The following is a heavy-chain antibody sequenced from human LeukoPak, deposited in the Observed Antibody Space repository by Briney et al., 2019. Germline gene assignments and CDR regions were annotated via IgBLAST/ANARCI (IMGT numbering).Heavy chain of an antibody. D-gene: IGHD3-10*01. J-gene: IGHJ4*02. CDR2: INHSGST. CDR3: ARASYFDTSAYIFDY. CDR1: GGSFSGYY. V-gene: IGHV4-34*01. Sequence: SETLSLTCAVYGGSFSGYYWSWIRQPPGKGLEWIGEINHSGSTNYNPSLKSRVTISVDTSKNQFSLNLISVTTADTAIYYCARASYFDTSAYIFDYWGQGMLVTVSS.